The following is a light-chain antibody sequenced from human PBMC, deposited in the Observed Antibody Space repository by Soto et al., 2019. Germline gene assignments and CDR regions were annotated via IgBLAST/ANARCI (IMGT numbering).Light chain of an antibody. J-gene: IGLJ2*01. CDR2: DVN. V-gene: IGLV2-14*01. Sequence: QSALTQPASVSGSPGQSITLSCTGTSSDIGGYDYVSWYQRHPGKAPKLIIYDVNNRPSGVSNRYSGSKSGNTASLTLSGLQVEDEAEYYCSSYASGSSNVVFGGGTKLTVL. CDR3: SSYASGSSNVV. CDR1: SSDIGGYDY.